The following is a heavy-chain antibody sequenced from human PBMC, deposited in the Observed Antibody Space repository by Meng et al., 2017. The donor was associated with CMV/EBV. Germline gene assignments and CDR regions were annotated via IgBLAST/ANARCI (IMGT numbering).Heavy chain of an antibody. CDR2: INPGNGSP. Sequence: HVHWVPSLAEVRKLGASVKVSCSVSGVTITSYGIHWVQQSPGQGLEWMGWINPGNGSPSYTKKFQGRFTMTRDMSTTTAYTDLSSLTSEDMAVYYYARHGGDSYGNNWFDPWGQGTLVTVSS. CDR3: ARHGGDSYGNNWFDP. D-gene: IGHD5-18*01. V-gene: IGHV1-38-4*01. J-gene: IGHJ5*02. CDR1: GVTITSYG.